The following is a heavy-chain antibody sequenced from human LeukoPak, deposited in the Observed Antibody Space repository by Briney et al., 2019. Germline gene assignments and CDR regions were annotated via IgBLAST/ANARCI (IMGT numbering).Heavy chain of an antibody. D-gene: IGHD3-10*01. CDR2: INHSGST. Sequence: SETLSLTCAVYGGSFSGYYWSRIRQPPGKGLEWIGEINHSGSTNYNPSLRSRVTISVDTSKNQFSLKLSSVTAADTAVYYCARGPARRIKDRFDPWGQGTLVTVSS. CDR1: GGSFSGYY. J-gene: IGHJ5*02. CDR3: ARGPARRIKDRFDP. V-gene: IGHV4-34*01.